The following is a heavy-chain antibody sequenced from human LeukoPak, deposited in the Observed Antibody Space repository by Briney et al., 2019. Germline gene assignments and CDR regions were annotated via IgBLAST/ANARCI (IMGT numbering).Heavy chain of an antibody. J-gene: IGHJ4*02. Sequence: GGSLRLSCAASGFTLSNHWMHWVRQAPGKGLVWVSRISGDEIWTSYADSVKGRFIISRDNAKDTLYLQMNSLRTEDTAVYYCAREYNSNWSGLDFWGQGTLLTVSS. D-gene: IGHD6-13*01. CDR3: AREYNSNWSGLDF. CDR2: ISGDEIWT. CDR1: GFTLSNHW. V-gene: IGHV3-74*01.